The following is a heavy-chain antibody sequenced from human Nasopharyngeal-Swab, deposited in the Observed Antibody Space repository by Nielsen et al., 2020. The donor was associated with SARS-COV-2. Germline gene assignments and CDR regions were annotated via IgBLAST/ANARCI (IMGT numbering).Heavy chain of an antibody. J-gene: IGHJ3*02. CDR3: AREARWEEQQLVTVIAAFDI. V-gene: IGHV1-69*01. CDR2: IIPIFGTA. Sequence: KISCAASGFTFSSYAISWVRQAPGQGLEWMGGIIPIFGTANYAQKFQGRVTITADESTSTAYMELSSLRSEDTAVYYCAREARWEEQQLVTVIAAFDIWGQGTMVTVSS. D-gene: IGHD6-13*01. CDR1: GFTFSSYA.